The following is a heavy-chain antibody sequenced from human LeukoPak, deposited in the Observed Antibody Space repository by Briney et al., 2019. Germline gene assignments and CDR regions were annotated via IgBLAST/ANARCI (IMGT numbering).Heavy chain of an antibody. CDR1: GYTFTNYA. V-gene: IGHV7-4-1*02. CDR3: ARTASDGYNYYFDY. CDR2: INTNTGNP. J-gene: IGHJ4*02. Sequence: ASVTVSCKASGYTFTNYAMSWVRQAPGQGLEWMGWINTNTGNPTYAQGFTGRFVFSLDTSVSTAYLQISSLKAEDTAVYYCARTASDGYNYYFDYWGQGTLVTVSS. D-gene: IGHD5-24*01.